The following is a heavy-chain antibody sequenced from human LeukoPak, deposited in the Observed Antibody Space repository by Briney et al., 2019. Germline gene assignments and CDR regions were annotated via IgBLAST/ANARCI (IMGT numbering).Heavy chain of an antibody. CDR1: GFTFSSCA. J-gene: IGHJ4*02. CDR3: AKDLSSSTPRSRFDY. Sequence: GGSLRLSCAASGFTFSSCAMSWVRQAPGKGLEWVSAISGSGGSTYYADSVKGRFTISRDNSKNTLYLQMNSLRAEDTAVYYCAKDLSSSTPRSRFDYWGQGTLVTVSS. V-gene: IGHV3-23*01. D-gene: IGHD2-2*01. CDR2: ISGSGGST.